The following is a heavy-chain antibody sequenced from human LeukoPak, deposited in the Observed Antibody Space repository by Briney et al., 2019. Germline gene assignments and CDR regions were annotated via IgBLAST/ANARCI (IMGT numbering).Heavy chain of an antibody. CDR1: GYTFTSYG. J-gene: IGHJ4*02. CDR3: ARAIAAAEMGTCGY. V-gene: IGHV1-18*01. CDR2: ISAYNGNT. D-gene: IGHD6-13*01. Sequence: ASVKVSCKASGYTFTSYGISWVRQAPGQGLEWMGWISAYNGNTNYAQKLQGRVTMTTDTSTSTAYMELRSLRSEDTAVYYCARAIAAAEMGTCGYWGQGTLVTVSS.